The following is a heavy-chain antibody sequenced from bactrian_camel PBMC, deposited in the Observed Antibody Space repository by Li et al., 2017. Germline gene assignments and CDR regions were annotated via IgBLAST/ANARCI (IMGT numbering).Heavy chain of an antibody. J-gene: IGHJ4*01. CDR1: GFTSSSNC. V-gene: IGHV3S32*01. CDR2: ISLGGGKS. Sequence: DVQLVESGGGSVQTGGSLRLSCTVSGFTSSSNCMAWFRQVPGKEREGVAAISLGGGKSDYADSVKGRFTISRDNAKNTLYLQMNSLKPEDTAMYYCAARYNSQWRVCTSDDYWYWGQGTQVTVS. CDR3: AARYNSQWRVCTSDDYWY. D-gene: IGHD1*01.